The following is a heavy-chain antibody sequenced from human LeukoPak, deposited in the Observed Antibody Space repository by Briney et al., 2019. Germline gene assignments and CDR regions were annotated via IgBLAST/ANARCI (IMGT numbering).Heavy chain of an antibody. Sequence: VKPSETLSLTCTVSGGSISSYYWSWIRQPPGKGLEWIGYIYYSGSTNYNPSLKSRVTISVDKSKNQFSLKLSSVTAADTAVYYCASRTMIVGSFDYWGQGTLVTVSS. CDR3: ASRTMIVGSFDY. J-gene: IGHJ4*02. V-gene: IGHV4-59*01. D-gene: IGHD3-22*01. CDR2: IYYSGST. CDR1: GGSISSYY.